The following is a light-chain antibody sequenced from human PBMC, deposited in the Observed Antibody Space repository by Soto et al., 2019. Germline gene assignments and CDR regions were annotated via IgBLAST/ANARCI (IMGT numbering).Light chain of an antibody. J-gene: IGKJ1*01. Sequence: DIQITPSPSTLSASVGDRGPLTFRASQSISSWLAWYQQKPGKAPKLLIYKASSLENAVPSRFSGSGSGTEFTLTISSLQPDDFATYYCQQYNSYWTVGQGTKVDIK. V-gene: IGKV1-5*03. CDR1: QSISSW. CDR2: KAS. CDR3: QQYNSYWT.